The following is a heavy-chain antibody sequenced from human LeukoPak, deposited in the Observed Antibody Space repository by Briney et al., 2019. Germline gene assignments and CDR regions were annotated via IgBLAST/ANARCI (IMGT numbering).Heavy chain of an antibody. CDR1: GGSMSSYY. CDR3: ARGYSSSWNYFDY. J-gene: IGHJ4*02. D-gene: IGHD6-13*01. CDR2: VFDSGGT. Sequence: PSETLSLTCTVSGGSMSSYYWSWIRQPPGKGLEWIGYVFDSGGTNYNPSLKSRVTISVDTSKKQFSLKLSSVTAADTAVYYCARGYSSSWNYFDYWGQGTLVTVSS. V-gene: IGHV4-59*01.